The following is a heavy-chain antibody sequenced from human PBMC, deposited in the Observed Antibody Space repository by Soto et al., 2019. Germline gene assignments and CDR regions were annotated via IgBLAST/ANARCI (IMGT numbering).Heavy chain of an antibody. D-gene: IGHD6-6*01. CDR1: GGSISSSSYY. Sequence: QLQLQESGPGLVKPSETLSLTCTVSGGSISSSSYYWGWIRQPPGKGLEWIGSIYYSGSTYYNPSLKSRVIISVDTSKNQFSLKLSSVTAADTAVYYCARLGAARSIDYWGQGTLVTVSS. CDR3: ARLGAARSIDY. CDR2: IYYSGST. J-gene: IGHJ4*02. V-gene: IGHV4-39*01.